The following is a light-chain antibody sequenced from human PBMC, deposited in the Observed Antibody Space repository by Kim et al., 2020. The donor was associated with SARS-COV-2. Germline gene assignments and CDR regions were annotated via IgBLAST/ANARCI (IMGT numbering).Light chain of an antibody. CDR1: QDINNY. CDR2: DAS. CDR3: QHYDALPSIT. V-gene: IGKV1-33*01. J-gene: IGKJ5*01. Sequence: DIQMTQSPSSLSASVGDRITITCQASQDINNYLNWYQQKPGKAPKLLIYDASNLEKGVPSRFSGGASGTEFTFTISSLQPEDSAIYYCQHYDALPSITFGQGTRLEIK.